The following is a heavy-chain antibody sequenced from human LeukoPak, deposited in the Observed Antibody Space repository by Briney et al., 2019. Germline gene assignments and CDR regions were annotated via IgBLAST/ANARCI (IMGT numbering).Heavy chain of an antibody. Sequence: GASVKVSCKASGGTFSSYAISWVRQAPGQGLEWMGGIIPIFGTANYAQKFQGRVTITTAESTSTAYMELSSMRSEDTAVYYCASTPAAIYPWAFDIWGQGTMVTVSS. CDR3: ASTPAAIYPWAFDI. V-gene: IGHV1-69*05. CDR1: GGTFSSYA. CDR2: IIPIFGTA. J-gene: IGHJ3*02. D-gene: IGHD2-2*02.